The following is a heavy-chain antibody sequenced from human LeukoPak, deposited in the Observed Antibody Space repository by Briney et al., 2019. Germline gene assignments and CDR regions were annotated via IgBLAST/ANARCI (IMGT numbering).Heavy chain of an antibody. J-gene: IGHJ6*02. CDR1: GYTLTELS. CDR3: ATEPKQFTNYYYGMDV. D-gene: IGHD6-19*01. Sequence: GSVKVSCKVSGYTLTELSMHWVRQAPGKRVEWMGGFDPEDGETIYAQKFQSRVTMSEDTSTDTAYMELSSLRSEDTTVYYCATEPKQFTNYYYGMDVWGQGTTVTVSS. CDR2: FDPEDGET. V-gene: IGHV1-24*01.